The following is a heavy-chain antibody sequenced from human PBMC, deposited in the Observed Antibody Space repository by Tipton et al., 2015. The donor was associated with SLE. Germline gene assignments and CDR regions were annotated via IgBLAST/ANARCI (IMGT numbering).Heavy chain of an antibody. Sequence: TLSLTCTVSGGSISSHYWSWIRQPPGKGLEWIGYIYYSGSTNYNPSLKSRVTISVDTSKNQFSLKLSSVTAADTAVYYCASSGLEPDQDYYYYMDVWGKGTTVTVSS. CDR3: ASSGLEPDQDYYYYMDV. CDR2: IYYSGST. J-gene: IGHJ6*03. V-gene: IGHV4-59*11. D-gene: IGHD1-1*01. CDR1: GGSISSHY.